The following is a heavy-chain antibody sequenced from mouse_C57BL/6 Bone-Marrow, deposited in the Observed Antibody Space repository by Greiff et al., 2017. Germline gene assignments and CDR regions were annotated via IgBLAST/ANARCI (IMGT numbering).Heavy chain of an antibody. CDR2: IYPSDSET. Sequence: QVQLQQPGAELVRPGSSVKLSCKASGYTFTSYWMDWVKQRPGQGLEWIGNIYPSDSETHYNQKFKDKATLTVDKSSSTAYMQLSSLTSEDSAVYYCARSLLCRGFDVWGTGTTVTVSS. CDR3: ARSLLCRGFDV. J-gene: IGHJ1*03. D-gene: IGHD2-1*01. CDR1: GYTFTSYW. V-gene: IGHV1-61*01.